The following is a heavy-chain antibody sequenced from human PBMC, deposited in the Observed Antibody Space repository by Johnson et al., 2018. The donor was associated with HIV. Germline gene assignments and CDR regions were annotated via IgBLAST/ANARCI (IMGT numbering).Heavy chain of an antibody. CDR2: IQSKTDGGTT. CDR3: STGWIGDAFDI. Sequence: VQLVESGGGLVKPGGSLRLSCAASGFTFSNAWMSWLRQAPGKWLEWLGRIQSKTDGGTTDYAAPVKGRFTISRDDSKNTLYLQMNSLKTEDTAVYYCSTGWIGDAFDIWGQGTLVTVSS. CDR1: GFTFSNAW. V-gene: IGHV3-15*01. D-gene: IGHD5-12*01. J-gene: IGHJ3*02.